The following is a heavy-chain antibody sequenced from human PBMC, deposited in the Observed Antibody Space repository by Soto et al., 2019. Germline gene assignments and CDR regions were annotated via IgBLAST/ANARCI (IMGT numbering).Heavy chain of an antibody. V-gene: IGHV3-53*01. CDR2: LYSNGGT. J-gene: IGHJ4*02. D-gene: IGHD2-15*01. Sequence: GGSLSLSCAASGISVNNNYMSWVRQAPGKGLEWVSVLYSNGGTHYADSLKGRFTISRDTSRNTVFLNMSSLRPEDTAVYYCERGYSSGGSWYVFDFSGQGTKVTVYS. CDR1: GISVNNNY. CDR3: ERGYSSGGSWYVFDF.